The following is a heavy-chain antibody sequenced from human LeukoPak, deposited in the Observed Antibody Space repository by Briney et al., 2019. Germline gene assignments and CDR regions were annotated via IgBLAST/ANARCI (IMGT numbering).Heavy chain of an antibody. CDR2: IYYSGST. CDR3: ARGPYYGDYEGC. D-gene: IGHD4-17*01. Sequence: PSETLSLTCTVSGGSISSYYWSWIRQPPGKGLEWIGYIYYSGSTNYNPSLKSRVTISVDTSKNQFSLKLSSVTAADTAVYYCARGPYYGDYEGCWGQGTLVTVSS. V-gene: IGHV4-59*01. CDR1: GGSISSYY. J-gene: IGHJ4*02.